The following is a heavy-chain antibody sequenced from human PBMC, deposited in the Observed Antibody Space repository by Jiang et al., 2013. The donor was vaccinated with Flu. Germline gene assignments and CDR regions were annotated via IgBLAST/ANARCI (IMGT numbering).Heavy chain of an antibody. J-gene: IGHJ4*02. CDR3: ARARGIAAAGFDY. Sequence: LLKPSETLSLTCAVYGGSFSGYYWSWIRQPPGKGLEWIGEINHSGSTNYNPSLKSRVTISVDTSKNQFSLKLSSVTAADTAVYYCARARGIAAAGFDYWGQGTLVTVSS. V-gene: IGHV4-34*01. D-gene: IGHD6-13*01. CDR2: INHSGST. CDR1: GGSFSGYY.